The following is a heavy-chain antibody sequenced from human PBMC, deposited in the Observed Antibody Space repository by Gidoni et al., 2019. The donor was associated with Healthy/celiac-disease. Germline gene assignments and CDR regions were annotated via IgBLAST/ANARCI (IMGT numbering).Heavy chain of an antibody. D-gene: IGHD5-12*01. V-gene: IGHV3-30*04. CDR2: ISDDGSNK. Sequence: QVQLVESGGGVVQPGRSLRLSCAASGFTFSSDAMHLVRQAPGKGLEWVAVISDDGSNKYYADSVKGRFTISRDNSKNTLYLQMNSLRAEDTAVYYCARGEGRDGYNLFVRFAFDPWGQGTLVTVSS. CDR1: GFTFSSDA. CDR3: ARGEGRDGYNLFVRFAFDP. J-gene: IGHJ5*02.